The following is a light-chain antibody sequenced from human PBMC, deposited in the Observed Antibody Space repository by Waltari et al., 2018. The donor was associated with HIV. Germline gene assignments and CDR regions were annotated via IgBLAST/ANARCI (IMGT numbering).Light chain of an antibody. CDR2: WAS. Sequence: DIVMTQSPDSLAVSLGERATIDCRSSQIVFHNSHDKNYVAWYQQRQGQPPKLLIYWASTRASGVPDRFSGSASGTDFTLTINSLRPEDVAVYYCQQCYMTPWTFGQGTRVEL. V-gene: IGKV4-1*01. CDR1: QIVFHNSHDKNY. CDR3: QQCYMTPWT. J-gene: IGKJ1*01.